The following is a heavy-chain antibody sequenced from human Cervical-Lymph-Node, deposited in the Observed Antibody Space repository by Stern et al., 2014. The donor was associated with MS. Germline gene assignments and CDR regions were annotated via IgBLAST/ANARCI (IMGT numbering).Heavy chain of an antibody. CDR1: GGSISSGDYY. Sequence: QLQLQESGPGLVKPSQTLSLTCTVSGGSISSGDYYWSWIRQPPGKGLEWIGYIYYSVSTYYNPSLKSRVTISVDTSKNQFSLKLSSVTAADTAVYYCAREGSGYSYYYYYYGMDVWGQGTTVTVSS. CDR3: AREGSGYSYYYYYYGMDV. CDR2: IYYSVST. V-gene: IGHV4-30-4*01. D-gene: IGHD3-3*01. J-gene: IGHJ6*02.